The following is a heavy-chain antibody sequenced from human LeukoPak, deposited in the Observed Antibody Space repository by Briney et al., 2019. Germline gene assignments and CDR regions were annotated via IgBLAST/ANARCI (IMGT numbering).Heavy chain of an antibody. J-gene: IGHJ6*02. D-gene: IGHD5-24*01. CDR2: ISYDGSNK. CDR1: GFTFSSYA. V-gene: IGHV3-30-3*01. Sequence: GRSLRLSCAASGFTFSSYAMHWVRQAPGKGLEWVAVISYDGSNKYYADSVKGRFTISRDNSKNTLYLQMNSLRAEDTAVYYCARDGGKVRATIGRDYYFYGMDVWGQGTTVTVSS. CDR3: ARDGGKVRATIGRDYYFYGMDV.